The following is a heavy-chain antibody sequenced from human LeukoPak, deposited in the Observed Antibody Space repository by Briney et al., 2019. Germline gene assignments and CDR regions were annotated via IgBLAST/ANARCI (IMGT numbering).Heavy chain of an antibody. D-gene: IGHD3-22*01. CDR2: ISYDGSNK. J-gene: IGHJ4*02. V-gene: IGHV3-30-3*01. Sequence: PGGSLRLSCAASGFTFSSYAMHWVRQAPGKGLEWVAVISYDGSNKYYADSVKGRFTISRDNSKNTLYLQMNSLRAEDTAVYYCAKDQHDSSGYRGPSVDYWGQGTLVTVSS. CDR3: AKDQHDSSGYRGPSVDY. CDR1: GFTFSSYA.